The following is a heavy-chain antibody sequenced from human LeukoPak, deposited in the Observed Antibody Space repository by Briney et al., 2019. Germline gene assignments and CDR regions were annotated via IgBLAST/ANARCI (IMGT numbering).Heavy chain of an antibody. CDR3: ARSSSVNYDSSGYSALDY. CDR2: ISSGSSYI. J-gene: IGHJ4*02. V-gene: IGHV3-21*01. CDR1: GFTFSSYS. D-gene: IGHD3-22*01. Sequence: TGGSLRLSCAASGFTFSSYSMNWVRQAPGKGLEWVSSISSGSSYIYYADSVKGRFTMSRDNAKNSLYLQMTSLRAEDTAVYYCARSSSVNYDSSGYSALDYWGQGTLVTVSS.